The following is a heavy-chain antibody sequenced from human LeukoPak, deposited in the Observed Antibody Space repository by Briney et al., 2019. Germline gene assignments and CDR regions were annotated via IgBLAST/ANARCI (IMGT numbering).Heavy chain of an antibody. CDR2: ISSSGST. CDR3: ARGPYSYDSSGAFDI. V-gene: IGHV4-61*02. Sequence: SETLSLTCTASGDSISSGDYYWSWIRQPAGKGLEWIGRISSSGSTNYNPSLKSRVTISVDTSKNQFSPKLSSVTAADTAVYFCARGPYSYDSSGAFDIWGQGTMVTVSS. D-gene: IGHD3-22*01. CDR1: GDSISSGDYY. J-gene: IGHJ3*02.